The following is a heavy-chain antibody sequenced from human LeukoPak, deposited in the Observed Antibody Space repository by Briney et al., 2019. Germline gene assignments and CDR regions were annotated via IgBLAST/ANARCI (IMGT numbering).Heavy chain of an antibody. CDR1: GFTFSNLA. V-gene: IGHV3-23*01. Sequence: GALRLSCAASGFTFSNLAMGWVRQAPGKGLAWVSGISGSGGGTYYVDSVRGRFTISRDNSKNTVFLDMNNMRADDTAVYFCVKDNYADYASGGVDWYFDLWGRGTLVTVSS. CDR3: VKDNYADYASGGVDWYFDL. D-gene: IGHD4-17*01. J-gene: IGHJ2*01. CDR2: ISGSGGGT.